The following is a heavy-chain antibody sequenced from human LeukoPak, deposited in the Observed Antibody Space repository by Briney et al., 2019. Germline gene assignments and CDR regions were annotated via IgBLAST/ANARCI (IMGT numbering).Heavy chain of an antibody. CDR3: ARHPSREIDY. CDR2: IYTSGST. CDR1: GGSIRRYY. J-gene: IGHJ4*02. V-gene: IGHV4-4*09. Sequence: SSETLSLTCTVSGGSIRRYYWSWIRQPPGKGLEWIGYIYTSGSTNYNPSLKSRVTISVDTSENQFSLKLSSVTAADTAVYYCARHPSREIDYWGQGTLVTVSS.